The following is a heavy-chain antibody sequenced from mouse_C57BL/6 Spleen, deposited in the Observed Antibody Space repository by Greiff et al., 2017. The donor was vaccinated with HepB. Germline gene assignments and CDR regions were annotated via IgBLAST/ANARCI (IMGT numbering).Heavy chain of an antibody. V-gene: IGHV5-12*01. CDR2: ISNGGGST. CDR1: GFTFSDYY. J-gene: IGHJ1*03. CDR3: ARHYYYGSFWYFDV. D-gene: IGHD1-1*01. Sequence: EVQGVESGGGLVQPGGSLKLSCAASGFTFSDYYMYWVRQTPEKRLEWVAYISNGGGSTYYPDTVKGRFTISRDNAKNTLYLQMSRLKSEDTAMYYCARHYYYGSFWYFDVWGTGTTVTVSS.